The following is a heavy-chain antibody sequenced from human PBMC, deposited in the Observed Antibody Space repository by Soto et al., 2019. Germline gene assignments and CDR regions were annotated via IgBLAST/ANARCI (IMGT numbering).Heavy chain of an antibody. Sequence: APVKVSCKASGYTFTSYAMHWVRQAPGQRLEWMGWINAGNGNTKYSQKFQGRVTITRDTSASTAYMELSSLRSEDTAVYYCARGGVLWFGELSQLDVWGKGTTVTVSS. CDR2: INAGNGNT. J-gene: IGHJ6*04. D-gene: IGHD3-10*01. CDR3: ARGGVLWFGELSQLDV. V-gene: IGHV1-3*01. CDR1: GYTFTSYA.